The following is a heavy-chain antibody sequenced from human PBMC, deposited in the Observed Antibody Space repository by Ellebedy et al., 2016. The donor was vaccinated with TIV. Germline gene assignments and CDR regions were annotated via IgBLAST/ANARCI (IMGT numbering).Heavy chain of an antibody. J-gene: IGHJ4*02. Sequence: MPSETLSLTCTVSGASISTFSDFWGWIRQPPGKGLEWIGSLYYSGSAYYNPSLKSRVTMSADTSKDQLSLKLSSVTAADTAVFFCARHVGNSRYYFDYWGQGILVTVSS. CDR1: GASISTFSDF. V-gene: IGHV4-39*01. CDR3: ARHVGNSRYYFDY. D-gene: IGHD1/OR15-1a*01. CDR2: LYYSGSA.